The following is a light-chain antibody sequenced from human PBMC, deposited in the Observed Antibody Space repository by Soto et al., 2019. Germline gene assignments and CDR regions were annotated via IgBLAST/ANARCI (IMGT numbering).Light chain of an antibody. Sequence: QSVLTQPPSVSGSPGQSVTISCSGTSGDDGGYNYVSWYQQHPGTAPKVVIYEVSERPSAVPDRFSGSKSVNTASLTVSGLQDDDEADYYCSSYAGNNIVVFGGGTQLTVL. CDR2: EVS. J-gene: IGLJ2*01. CDR3: SSYAGNNIVV. V-gene: IGLV2-8*01. CDR1: SGDDGGYNY.